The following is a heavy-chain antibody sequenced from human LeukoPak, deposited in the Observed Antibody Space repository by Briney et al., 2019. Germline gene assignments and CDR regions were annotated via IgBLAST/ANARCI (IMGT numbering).Heavy chain of an antibody. Sequence: PGGSLRLSCAASGFTFSNYYMTWVRQAPGKGLEWVATIKVDGSEKHYVDSVKGRFTISRDNAKNSLYLQMNSLRAEDTAVYYCARASEWLAVFDYWGQGTLVTVSS. V-gene: IGHV3-7*01. CDR2: IKVDGSEK. D-gene: IGHD6-19*01. J-gene: IGHJ4*02. CDR1: GFTFSNYY. CDR3: ARASEWLAVFDY.